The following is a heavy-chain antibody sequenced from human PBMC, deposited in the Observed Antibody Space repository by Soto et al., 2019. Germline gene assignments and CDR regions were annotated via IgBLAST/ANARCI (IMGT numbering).Heavy chain of an antibody. J-gene: IGHJ4*02. D-gene: IGHD2-15*01. CDR2: ISGSAGST. CDR3: AKRRGYGSGGSCLPLDY. Sequence: EVQLLESGGGLVQPGGSLRLSCAASGFTFSSYAMSWVRQAPGKGLAWVSAISGSAGSTYYADSVQGRVTISRDNSKHTLYLQMNSLRAEDTAVYYCAKRRGYGSGGSCLPLDYWCQGTLVTVSA. CDR1: GFTFSSYA. V-gene: IGHV3-23*01.